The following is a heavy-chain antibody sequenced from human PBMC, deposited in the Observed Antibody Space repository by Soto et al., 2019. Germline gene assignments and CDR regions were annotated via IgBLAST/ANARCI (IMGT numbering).Heavy chain of an antibody. V-gene: IGHV3-74*01. Sequence: EVQLVESGGGLVQPGGSLRLSCAASGLTFSSYWMHWVRQAPGKGLVWVSRINSDGSSTSYADSVKGRFTISRDTAKNTLYLPMNILSAVDTAVYYGALSHTETTDYWGQGTLVTVAS. CDR1: GLTFSSYW. CDR3: ALSHTETTDY. J-gene: IGHJ4*02. CDR2: INSDGSST. D-gene: IGHD4-17*01.